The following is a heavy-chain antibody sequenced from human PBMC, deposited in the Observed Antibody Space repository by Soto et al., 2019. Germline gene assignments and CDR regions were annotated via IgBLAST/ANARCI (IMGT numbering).Heavy chain of an antibody. CDR3: ARAIQCRRDKSCADHYGDYWYFDL. Sequence: QLQLQESGSGLVKPSQTLSLTCAVSGGSISSGGYSWSWIRQPPGKGLEWIGYIYHSGSTYYNPSLKSRVTISVDRSKNQFSLKLSSVTAADTAVYYCARAIQCRRDKSCADHYGDYWYFDLWGRGTLVTVSS. CDR1: GGSISSGGYS. D-gene: IGHD4-17*01. J-gene: IGHJ2*01. V-gene: IGHV4-30-2*01. CDR2: IYHSGST.